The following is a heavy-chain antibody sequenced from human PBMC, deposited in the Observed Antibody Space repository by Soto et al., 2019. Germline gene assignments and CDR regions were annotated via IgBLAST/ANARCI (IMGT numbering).Heavy chain of an antibody. J-gene: IGHJ4*02. CDR2: ISWNSGSI. D-gene: IGHD4-17*01. Sequence: PVGSLRLSCTASGFTFDDYAMHWVRQAPGKGLEWVSGISWNSGSIGYADSVKGRFTISRDNAKNSLYLQMNSLRAEDTALYYCAKDLYGDYEIVFDYWGQGTLVTVSS. V-gene: IGHV3-9*01. CDR1: GFTFDDYA. CDR3: AKDLYGDYEIVFDY.